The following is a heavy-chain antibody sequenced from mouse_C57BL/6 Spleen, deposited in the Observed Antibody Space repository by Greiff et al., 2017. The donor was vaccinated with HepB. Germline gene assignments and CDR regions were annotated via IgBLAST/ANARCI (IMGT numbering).Heavy chain of an antibody. V-gene: IGHV1-80*01. CDR2: IYPGDGDT. Sequence: QVQLKESGAELVKPGASVKISCKASGYAFSSYWMNWVKQRPGKGLEWIGQIYPGDGDTNYNGKFKGKATLTADKSSSTAYMQLSSLTSEDSAVYFCARGNGVDDGYYDAMDYWGQGTSVTVSS. CDR3: ARGNGVDDGYYDAMDY. D-gene: IGHD2-3*01. J-gene: IGHJ4*01. CDR1: GYAFSSYW.